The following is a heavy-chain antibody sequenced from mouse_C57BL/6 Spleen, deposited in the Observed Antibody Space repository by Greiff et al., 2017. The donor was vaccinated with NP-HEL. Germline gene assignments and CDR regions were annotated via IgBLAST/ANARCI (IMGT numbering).Heavy chain of an antibody. CDR1: GFSLTSYG. J-gene: IGHJ4*01. CDR3: ARQDDGYPYYAMDY. Sequence: VKLMESGPGLVAPSQSLSITCTVSGFSLTSYGVHWVRQPPGKGLEWLVVIWSDGSTTYNSALKSRLSISKDNSKSQVFLKMNSLQTDDTAMYYCARQDDGYPYYAMDYWGQGTSVTVSS. V-gene: IGHV2-6-1*01. CDR2: IWSDGST. D-gene: IGHD2-3*01.